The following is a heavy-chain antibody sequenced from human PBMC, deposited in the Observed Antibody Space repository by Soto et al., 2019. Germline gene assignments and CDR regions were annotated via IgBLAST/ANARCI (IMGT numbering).Heavy chain of an antibody. CDR3: AKGLEDYGDYEGSYFDY. Sequence: AGGSLRLSCASSGFTLRGYAMDWVRQAPGKGLECVSAISSSGGSTYYADSVKGRFTISRDNSKNTLYLQMNSLRAEDTAVYYCAKGLEDYGDYEGSYFDYWGQGTLVTVSS. CDR1: GFTLRGYA. CDR2: ISSSGGST. D-gene: IGHD4-17*01. J-gene: IGHJ4*02. V-gene: IGHV3-23*01.